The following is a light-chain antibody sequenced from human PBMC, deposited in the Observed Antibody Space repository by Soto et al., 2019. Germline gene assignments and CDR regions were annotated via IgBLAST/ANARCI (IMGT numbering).Light chain of an antibody. CDR3: QQYGSSGT. J-gene: IGKJ1*01. V-gene: IGKV3-20*01. CDR2: GAS. CDR1: QSVSSRY. Sequence: EILLTQSPGTLSLSPGERATLSCRASQSVSSRYLAWYQRKPGKAPRLLIYGASNRATGIPDRLSGSGSGTDFTLPIRRLEPEDFAVYYCQQYGSSGTFGQGTKVDIK.